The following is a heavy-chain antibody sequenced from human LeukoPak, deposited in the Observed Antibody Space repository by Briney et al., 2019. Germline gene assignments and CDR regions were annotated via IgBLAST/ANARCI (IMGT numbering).Heavy chain of an antibody. CDR2: FTTNLRTP. CDR1: GGNFNTYS. V-gene: IGHV1-69*01. D-gene: IGHD5-24*01. CDR3: ARRLHARRDPYNPFDS. Sequence: SVKVSCKASGGNFNTYSLSWIRQAPGQGLEWMGGFTTNLRTPTYAQKFQDRVKLIADEVTGTVYMDLGGLRSEDTAIYYCARRLHARRDPYNPFDSWGQGTLVTVSA. J-gene: IGHJ4*02.